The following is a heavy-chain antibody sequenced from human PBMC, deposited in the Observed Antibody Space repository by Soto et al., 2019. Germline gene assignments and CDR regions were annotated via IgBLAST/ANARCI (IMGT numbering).Heavy chain of an antibody. J-gene: IGHJ4*02. D-gene: IGHD3-3*01. CDR2: IYHSGST. CDR1: GGCISSSNW. V-gene: IGHV4-4*02. CDR3: ARVNANYDFWSGYQDY. Sequence: QVQLQESGPGMVKPSGTLSLTCAVSGGCISSSNWWSWVRQPPGKGLEWIGEIYHSGSTNYNPSLKSRVTISLDKSKNQFSLKLSSVTAADTAVYSCARVNANYDFWSGYQDYWGQGTLVTVSS.